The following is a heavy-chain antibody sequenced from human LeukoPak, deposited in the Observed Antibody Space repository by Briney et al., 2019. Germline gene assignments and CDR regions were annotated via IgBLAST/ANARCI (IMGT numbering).Heavy chain of an antibody. V-gene: IGHV4-59*08. CDR3: ARHFLWFGELMAFDY. CDR1: GGSISSYY. Sequence: SETQSLTCTVSGGSISSYYWSWIRQPPGKGLEWIGYIYYSGSTNYNPSLKSRVTISVDTSKNQFSLKLSSVTAADTAVYYCARHFLWFGELMAFDYWGQGTLVTVSS. CDR2: IYYSGST. J-gene: IGHJ4*02. D-gene: IGHD3-10*01.